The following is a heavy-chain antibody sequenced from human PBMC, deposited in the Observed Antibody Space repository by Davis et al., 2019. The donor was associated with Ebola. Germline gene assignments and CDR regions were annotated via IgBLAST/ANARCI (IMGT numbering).Heavy chain of an antibody. CDR3: ARHGGNYNYYYGMDV. CDR2: IYPADSDT. V-gene: IGHV5-51*01. J-gene: IGHJ6*02. Sequence: KVSCKGSGYSFPNYWIAWVRQVPGKGLEWMGAIYPADSDTRYSPSFQGQVTISVDKSIDTAYLQWSSLKASDTAMYYCARHGGNYNYYYGMDVWGQGTTVTVSS. CDR1: GYSFPNYW. D-gene: IGHD4-11*01.